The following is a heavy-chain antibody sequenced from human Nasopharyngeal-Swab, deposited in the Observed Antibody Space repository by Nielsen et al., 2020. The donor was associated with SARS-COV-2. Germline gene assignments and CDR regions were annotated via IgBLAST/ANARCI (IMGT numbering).Heavy chain of an antibody. V-gene: IGHV3-33*01. CDR3: ARSPVGIGPFDY. D-gene: IGHD1-26*01. Sequence: GESLKISCAASGFTFSSYGMHWVRQAPGKGLEWVAVIWYDGSNKYYADSVKGRFTISRDNSKNTLYLQMNSLRAEDTALYYCARSPVGIGPFDYWGQGTLVTVSS. CDR2: IWYDGSNK. J-gene: IGHJ4*02. CDR1: GFTFSSYG.